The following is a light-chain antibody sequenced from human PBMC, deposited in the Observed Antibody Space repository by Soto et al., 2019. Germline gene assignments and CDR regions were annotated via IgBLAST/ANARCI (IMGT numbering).Light chain of an antibody. CDR3: CSYAGSFTFDV. V-gene: IGLV2-23*03. Sequence: QSALTQPASVSGSPGQSITISCTGTSSDVGNYNLVSWYQQFPGKAPKLIIYDGSRRPSGVSKRFSGSKSGNTASLTISGLQAEDEADYYCCSYAGSFTFDVFGGGTKVTVL. CDR2: DGS. CDR1: SSDVGNYNL. J-gene: IGLJ2*01.